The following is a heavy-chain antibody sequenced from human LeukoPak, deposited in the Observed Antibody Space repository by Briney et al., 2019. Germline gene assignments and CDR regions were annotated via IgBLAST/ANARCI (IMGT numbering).Heavy chain of an antibody. CDR2: INHSGST. Sequence: SETLSLTCAVYGGSFSGYYWSWFRQPPGKGLEWIGEINHSGSTNYNPSLKSRVTISVDTSKNQFSLKLSSVTAADTAVYYCASRRIVGANYFDYWGQGTLVTVSS. V-gene: IGHV4-34*01. CDR1: GGSFSGYY. D-gene: IGHD1-26*01. CDR3: ASRRIVGANYFDY. J-gene: IGHJ4*02.